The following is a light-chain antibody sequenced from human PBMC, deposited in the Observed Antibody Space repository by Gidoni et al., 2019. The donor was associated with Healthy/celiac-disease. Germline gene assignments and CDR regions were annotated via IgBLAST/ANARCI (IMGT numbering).Light chain of an antibody. Sequence: DIQMTQSPSSLSASVGDRVTITCQSSQDISNYLNWYQQKPGKAPKLLIYDASTLETGVPSRFSGSGSGTDFTFTISSLQPEDSATYYCQQYDNLPMCSFGQGTKLEIK. J-gene: IGKJ2*04. CDR2: DAS. V-gene: IGKV1-33*01. CDR1: QDISNY. CDR3: QQYDNLPMCS.